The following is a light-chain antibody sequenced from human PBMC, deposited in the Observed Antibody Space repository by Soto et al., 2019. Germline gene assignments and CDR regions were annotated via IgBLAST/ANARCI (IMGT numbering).Light chain of an antibody. CDR3: CSYAGSSTFVV. CDR1: SSDVGSYNL. V-gene: IGLV2-23*02. CDR2: EVS. J-gene: IGLJ2*01. Sequence: QSVLTQPASVSGSPGQSITISCTGTSSDVGSYNLVSWYQQYAGKAPKLIIYEVSKRPSGVSNRFSGSESGYTASLTISGLQAADEADYYCCSYAGSSTFVVFGGGTKVTVL.